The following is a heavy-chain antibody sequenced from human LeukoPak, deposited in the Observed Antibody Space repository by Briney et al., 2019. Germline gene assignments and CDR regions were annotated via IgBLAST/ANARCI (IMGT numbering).Heavy chain of an antibody. Sequence: PGGSLRLSCGASGFTFSTYAMHWVRQAPGKGLECVSVISYDGTKKDYADSVKGRFTISRDNSNDTLYLQMNSLRPYDTALYYCARVNTIFGVDIVSLGAEFEFWGQGTLVTVSS. D-gene: IGHD3-3*02. CDR3: ARVNTIFGVDIVSLGAEFEF. CDR1: GFTFSTYA. J-gene: IGHJ4*02. V-gene: IGHV3-30*03. CDR2: ISYDGTKK.